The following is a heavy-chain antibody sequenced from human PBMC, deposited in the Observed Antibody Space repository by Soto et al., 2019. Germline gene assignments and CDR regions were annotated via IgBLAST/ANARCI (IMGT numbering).Heavy chain of an antibody. V-gene: IGHV3-30*18. CDR1: GFTFRSDG. D-gene: IGHD3-9*01. Sequence: QVQLVESGGGVVQPGRSLRLSCAACGFTFRSDGMHWVRQAPGKGLEWVAVISYDGSNKYYADSVKGRFTISRDNSKNTLYLQMNSLRAEDTAVYYCAKDQNVLRYFDCPRDWGQGTLVTASS. J-gene: IGHJ4*02. CDR3: AKDQNVLRYFDCPRD. CDR2: ISYDGSNK.